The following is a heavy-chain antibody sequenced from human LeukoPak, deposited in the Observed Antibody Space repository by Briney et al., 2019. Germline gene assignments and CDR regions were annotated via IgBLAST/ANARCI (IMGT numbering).Heavy chain of an antibody. J-gene: IGHJ4*02. CDR1: GFTFGRYA. D-gene: IGHD6-13*01. V-gene: IGHV3-30*04. Sequence: RSLRLSCVVSGFTFGRYAMHWVRQAPGKGLEWMAVISYDGSNEYYADSVKGQFTISRDNLKSTLYLHMNSLRAEDTGVYYCARDGPDSSTWYDFDYWGQGTLVTVSS. CDR2: ISYDGSNE. CDR3: ARDGPDSSTWYDFDY.